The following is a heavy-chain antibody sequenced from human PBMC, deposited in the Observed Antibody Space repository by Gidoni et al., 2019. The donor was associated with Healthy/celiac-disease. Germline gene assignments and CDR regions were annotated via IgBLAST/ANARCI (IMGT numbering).Heavy chain of an antibody. D-gene: IGHD3-10*01. CDR3: TRVQYYYGSGSHIDY. J-gene: IGHJ4*02. CDR2: IRSKAYGGTT. Sequence: EVQLVESGGGLVQPGRSLRLSCTASGFTFGDYAMSWFRQAPGKGLEWVGFIRSKAYGGTTEYAASVKGRFTISRDDSKSIAYLQMNSLKTEDTAVYYCTRVQYYYGSGSHIDYWGQGTLVTVSS. V-gene: IGHV3-49*03. CDR1: GFTFGDYA.